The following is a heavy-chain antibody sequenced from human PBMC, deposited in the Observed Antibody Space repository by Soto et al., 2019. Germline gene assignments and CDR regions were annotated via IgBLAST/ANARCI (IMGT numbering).Heavy chain of an antibody. V-gene: IGHV4-34*01. CDR1: GGSFSTYY. D-gene: IGHD3-16*01. CDR2: THHSGST. CDR3: ANRLGSF. J-gene: IGHJ4*02. Sequence: QVQLQQWGTGLLKPSETLSLTCAVYGGSFSTYYWAWIRQPPGKGLEWIGETHHSGSTTYSPSLMSRGSTSIDTSRNQFSLKLRAVTAADTGVYYCANRLGSFWGQGTLVTVSS.